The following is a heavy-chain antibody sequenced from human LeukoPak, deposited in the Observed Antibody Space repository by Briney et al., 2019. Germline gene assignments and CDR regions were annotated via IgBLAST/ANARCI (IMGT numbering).Heavy chain of an antibody. CDR3: AKEVGVPLLWFGSDAFDI. Sequence: PGGSLRLSCAASGFTFSSYAMSWVRQAPGKGLEWVSAISGSGGSTYYAASVKGRFTISRDNSKNTLYLQMNSLRAEDTAVYYCAKEVGVPLLWFGSDAFDIWGQGTMVTVSS. D-gene: IGHD3-10*01. J-gene: IGHJ3*02. V-gene: IGHV3-23*01. CDR2: ISGSGGST. CDR1: GFTFSSYA.